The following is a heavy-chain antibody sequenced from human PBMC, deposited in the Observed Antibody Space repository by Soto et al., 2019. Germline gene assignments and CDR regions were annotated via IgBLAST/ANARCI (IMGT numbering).Heavy chain of an antibody. J-gene: IGHJ4*02. CDR2: ISYDGSNK. CDR1: GFTFSSYA. V-gene: IGHV3-30-3*01. Sequence: PGGSLRLSCAASGFTFSSYAMHWVRQAPGKGLEWVAVISYDGSNKYYADSVKGRFTISRDNSKNTLYLQMNSLRAEDTAVYYCASGSGSYYSLAYWGQETLVTVSS. D-gene: IGHD1-26*01. CDR3: ASGSGSYYSLAY.